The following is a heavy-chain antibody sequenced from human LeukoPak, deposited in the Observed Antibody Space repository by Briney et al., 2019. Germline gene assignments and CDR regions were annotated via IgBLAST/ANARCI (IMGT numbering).Heavy chain of an antibody. CDR2: INPSGGST. J-gene: IGHJ4*02. CDR1: RYTFTSYY. V-gene: IGHV1-46*01. Sequence: ASVKVSCKSSRYTFTSYYMHWVRQAPGQGLEWMGIINPSGGSTSYAQKFQGRVTMTRDMSTSTVYMELSSLRSEDTAVYYCARGLYGDYFDYWGQGTLVTVSS. CDR3: ARGLYGDYFDY. D-gene: IGHD2-8*01.